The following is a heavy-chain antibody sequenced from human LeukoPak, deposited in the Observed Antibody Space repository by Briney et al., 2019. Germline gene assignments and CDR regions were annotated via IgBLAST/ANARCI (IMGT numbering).Heavy chain of an antibody. J-gene: IGHJ4*02. Sequence: GGSLRLSCGASGFTFSSYVMHWVRQAPGKGLEWVSSISSSNTYIYYADSVKGRFTISRDNAKNSLYLQMDSLRAEDTAVYYCARGPPSGSYYFWGQGTLVTVSS. V-gene: IGHV3-21*01. CDR1: GFTFSSYV. CDR2: ISSSNTYI. CDR3: ARGPPSGSYYF. D-gene: IGHD1-26*01.